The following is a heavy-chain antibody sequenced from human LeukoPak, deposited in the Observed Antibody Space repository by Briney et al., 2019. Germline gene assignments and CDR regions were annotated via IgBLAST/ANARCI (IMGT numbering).Heavy chain of an antibody. CDR1: GFTFSSYA. CDR3: AKNGGSQCYSHLDS. Sequence: GGSLRLSCTASGFTFSSYAMSWVRQAPGKGLEWVSGTSGSGGSTYYAGSVKGRFTISRDNSKNTLYLQMNSLRVEDTAVYYCAKNGGSQCYSHLDSWGQGTLVTVSS. CDR2: TSGSGGST. V-gene: IGHV3-23*01. D-gene: IGHD2-15*01. J-gene: IGHJ4*02.